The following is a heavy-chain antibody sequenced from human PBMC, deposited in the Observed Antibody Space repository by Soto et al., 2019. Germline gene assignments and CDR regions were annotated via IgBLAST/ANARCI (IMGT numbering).Heavy chain of an antibody. CDR1: GGSFSGYY. D-gene: IGHD3-16*01. CDR2: INHSGST. J-gene: IGHJ5*02. CDR3: ARVWAKAKVRNWFVP. Sequence: PSETLSLTCAVYGGSFSGYYWSWIRQPPGKGLEWNGEINHSGSTNYNPSLKSRVTISVDTSKNQFSLKLSSVTAADTALYYCARVWAKAKVRNWFVPWGQGTLVTVSS. V-gene: IGHV4-34*01.